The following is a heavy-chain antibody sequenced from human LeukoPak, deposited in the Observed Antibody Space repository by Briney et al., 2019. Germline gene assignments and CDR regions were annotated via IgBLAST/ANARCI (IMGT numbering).Heavy chain of an antibody. J-gene: IGHJ4*02. CDR2: MYYTGST. V-gene: IGHV4-39*01. Sequence: SETLSLTCTVSGGSISSRSYYWGWIRQPPGKGLEWIGSMYYTGSTYYSASLKSRVTISADTSKNQLSLRLTSVTAADTAVYYCARCADVTFGLVISFDYWGQGALVTASS. CDR1: GGSISSRSYY. D-gene: IGHD3/OR15-3a*01. CDR3: ARCADVTFGLVISFDY.